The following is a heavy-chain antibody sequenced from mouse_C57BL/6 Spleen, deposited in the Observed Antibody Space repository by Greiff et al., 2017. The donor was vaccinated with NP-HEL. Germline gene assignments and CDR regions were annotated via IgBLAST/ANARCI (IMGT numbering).Heavy chain of an antibody. CDR2: IHPGDGDT. V-gene: IGHV1-82*01. CDR3: ARKGEYNGTCPFAY. J-gene: IGHJ3*01. Sequence: QVQLQQSGPELVKPGASVKISCKASGYAFSSFWMNWVKQRPGKGLEWIGGIHPGDGDTNYNRKFKGKATLTVDKSSSTAYMQLSSLTSEDSAVDFCARKGEYNGTCPFAYRGEGALVTVSA. D-gene: IGHD5-2*01. CDR1: GYAFSSFW.